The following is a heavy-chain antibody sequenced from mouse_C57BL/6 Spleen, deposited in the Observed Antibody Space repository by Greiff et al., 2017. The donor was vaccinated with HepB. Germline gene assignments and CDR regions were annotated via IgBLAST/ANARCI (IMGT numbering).Heavy chain of an antibody. V-gene: IGHV1-53*01. CDR1: GYTFTSYW. J-gene: IGHJ4*01. Sequence: VQLQQSGTELVKPGASVKLSCKASGYTFTSYWMHWVKQRPGQGLEWIGNINPSNGGTNYNEKFKSKATLTVDKSSSTAYMQLSSLTSEDSAVYYWAPYSYGSRGYAMDYWGQGTSVTVSS. CDR3: APYSYGSRGYAMDY. D-gene: IGHD1-1*01. CDR2: INPSNGGT.